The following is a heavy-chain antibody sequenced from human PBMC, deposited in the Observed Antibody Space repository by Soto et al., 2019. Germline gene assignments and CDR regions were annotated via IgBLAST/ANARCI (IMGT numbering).Heavy chain of an antibody. Sequence: QVQLQESGPGLVKPSETLSLTCTVSGGSISSHYWSWIRQPPGRGLEWIGFIYYSGITDSNPSLTXRXTXXLATSKNQLSLRLSSVTAADTAVYYCARPRGIAPAVWYFDLWGRGTLVTVSS. D-gene: IGHD6-13*01. CDR3: ARPRGIAPAVWYFDL. V-gene: IGHV4-59*08. J-gene: IGHJ2*01. CDR1: GGSISSHY. CDR2: IYYSGIT.